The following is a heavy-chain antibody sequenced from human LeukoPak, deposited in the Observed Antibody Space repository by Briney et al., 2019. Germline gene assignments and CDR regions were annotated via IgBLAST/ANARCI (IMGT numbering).Heavy chain of an antibody. V-gene: IGHV3-53*01. CDR3: ARGVPADAFDI. D-gene: IGHD4/OR15-4a*01. CDR1: GFTVSSNY. J-gene: IGHJ3*02. Sequence: GGSLRLSCAASGFTVSSNYMSWVRQAPGKGLEWVSVIYSGDSTYYADSVKGRFTISRDNSKNTLYLQMNSLRAEDTAIYYCARGVPADAFDIWGPGTMVTVSS. CDR2: IYSGDST.